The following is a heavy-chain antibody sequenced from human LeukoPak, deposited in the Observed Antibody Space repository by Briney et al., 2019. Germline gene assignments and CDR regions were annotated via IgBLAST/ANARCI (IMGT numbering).Heavy chain of an antibody. CDR2: INPNSGGT. J-gene: IGHJ4*02. V-gene: IGHV1-2*02. CDR3: ARGPIRPYYFDY. CDR1: GYTFTGYF. Sequence: ASVKVSCKASGYTFTGYFMNWVRQAPGQGLEWMGWINPNSGGTNYAQKLQGRVTMTTDTSTSTAYMELRSLRSDDTAVYYCARGPIRPYYFDYWSQGTLVTVSS.